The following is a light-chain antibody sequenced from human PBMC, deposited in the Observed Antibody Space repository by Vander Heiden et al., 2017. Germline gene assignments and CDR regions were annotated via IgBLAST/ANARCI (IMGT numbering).Light chain of an antibody. CDR1: SSNIGSNT. J-gene: IGLJ2*01. V-gene: IGLV1-44*01. CDR2: NNN. CDR3: AAWDDSLNGVV. Sequence: SVLPQPPSASGTPGPRVTISCSGSSSNIGSNTVNWYQQLPGTATKLLIYNNNQRPSGVPDRFSGSKSGTSASLAISGLQSEDEADYYCAAWDDSLNGVVFGGGTKLTVL.